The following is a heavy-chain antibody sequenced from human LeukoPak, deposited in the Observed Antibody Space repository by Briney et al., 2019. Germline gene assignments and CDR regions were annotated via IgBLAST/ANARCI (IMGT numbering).Heavy chain of an antibody. CDR1: GVSMTTYY. CDR2: IFYSGST. J-gene: IGHJ4*01. V-gene: IGHV4-59*08. D-gene: IGHD2-21*01. Sequence: SETLSLTRTVSGVSMTTYYWSWIRQPPGKGLEWIGYIFYSGSTNYNPSLKSRVTLSVDTSKNQFSLRLSSVTAADTAVYYCARLHFGRGDYHEVDIWGQGTLVTVSS. CDR3: ARLHFGRGDYHEVDI.